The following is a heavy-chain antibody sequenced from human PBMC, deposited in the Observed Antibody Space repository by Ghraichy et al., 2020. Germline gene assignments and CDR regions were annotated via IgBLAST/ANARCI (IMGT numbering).Heavy chain of an antibody. V-gene: IGHV3-23*01. CDR1: GFTFSGYA. Sequence: GGSLRLSCAASGFTFSGYALTWVRQSLGKGLEWVSAISGIGGSTCYADSVKGRFTISRDNSKNTLYLQMNSLRAEDTAVYFCAVGYYYGYGPFDYWGQGTLVTVSS. CDR2: ISGIGGST. J-gene: IGHJ4*02. CDR3: AVGYYYGYGPFDY. D-gene: IGHD3-16*01.